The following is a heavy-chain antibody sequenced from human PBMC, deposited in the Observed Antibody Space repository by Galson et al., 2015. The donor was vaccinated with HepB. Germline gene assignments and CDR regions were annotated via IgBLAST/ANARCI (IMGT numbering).Heavy chain of an antibody. J-gene: IGHJ4*02. CDR1: GYTSTGYY. D-gene: IGHD5-18*01. CDR3: ATDLGYSYGWE. CDR2: INPNSGGT. V-gene: IGHV1-2*02. Sequence: SVKVSCKASGYTSTGYYMHWVRQAPGQGLEWMGWINPNSGGTNYAQKFQGRVTMTEDTSTDTAYMELSSLRSEDTAVYYCATDLGYSYGWEWGQGTLVTVSS.